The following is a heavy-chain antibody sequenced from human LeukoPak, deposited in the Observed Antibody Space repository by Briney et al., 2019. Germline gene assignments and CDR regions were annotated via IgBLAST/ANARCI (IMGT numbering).Heavy chain of an antibody. CDR3: ATSPVRHYQTDY. D-gene: IGHD3-10*01. CDR1: SFIFGNYW. CDR2: IKQDGSQK. J-gene: IGHJ4*02. V-gene: IGHV3-7*05. Sequence: GGSLRLSCAASSFIFGNYWMSWVRQAPGTGLEWVANIKQDGSQKYVVDSLKDRFTISRDNAKNSLYLQMNNLRAEDTAIYYCATSPVRHYQTDYWGQGTLVTVSS.